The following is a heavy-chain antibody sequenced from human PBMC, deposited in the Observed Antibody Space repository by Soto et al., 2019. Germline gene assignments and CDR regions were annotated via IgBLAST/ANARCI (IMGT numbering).Heavy chain of an antibody. J-gene: IGHJ2*01. CDR2: IDPSDSYT. CDR3: ARHRACNSYFDL. CDR1: GYSFASYW. Sequence: PGESLKISCNASGYSFASYWISWVRQMPGKGLEWMGRIDPSDSYTNYSPSFQGHVTISADKSIRTAYLQWSSLKASDTAIYYCARHRACNSYFDLWGRGTLVTVYS. V-gene: IGHV5-10-1*01. D-gene: IGHD2-15*01.